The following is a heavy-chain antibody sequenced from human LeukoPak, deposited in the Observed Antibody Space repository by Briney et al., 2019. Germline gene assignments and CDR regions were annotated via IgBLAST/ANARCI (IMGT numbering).Heavy chain of an antibody. J-gene: IGHJ4*02. Sequence: GGSLRLSCAASGFTSSSYWMHWVRQAPGKGLVWVSRINSDGSSTSYADSVKGRFTISRDSAKNTLYLQMNSLRGEDTAVYYCAREVSQLVRDLGYWGQGTLVTVSS. CDR2: INSDGSST. V-gene: IGHV3-74*01. CDR1: GFTSSSYW. D-gene: IGHD6-6*01. CDR3: AREVSQLVRDLGY.